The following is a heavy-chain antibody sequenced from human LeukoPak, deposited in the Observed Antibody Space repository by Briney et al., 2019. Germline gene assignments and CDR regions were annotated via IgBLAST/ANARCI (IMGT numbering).Heavy chain of an antibody. CDR1: GGSISSYY. D-gene: IGHD3-10*01. J-gene: IGHJ4*02. Sequence: SETLSLTCTVSGGSISSYYWSWIRQPPGKGLEWIGYICYSGSTNYNPSLKSRVTISVDTSKNQFSLKLSSVTAADTAVYYCARHRLWFGGNDYWGQGTLVTVSS. V-gene: IGHV4-59*08. CDR2: ICYSGST. CDR3: ARHRLWFGGNDY.